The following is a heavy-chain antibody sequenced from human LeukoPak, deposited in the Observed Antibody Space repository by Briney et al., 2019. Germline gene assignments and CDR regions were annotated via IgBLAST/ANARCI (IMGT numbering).Heavy chain of an antibody. CDR3: ARHAVTTFFGY. J-gene: IGHJ4*02. D-gene: IGHD4-11*01. V-gene: IGHV4-39*01. CDR2: IYYSGST. CDR1: GGSISSSSYY. Sequence: SETLSLTCTVSGGSISSSSYYWGWIRRPPGKGLEWIGSIYYSGSTYYNPSLKSRVTISVDTSKNQFSLKLSSVTAADTAVYYCARHAVTTFFGYWGQGTLVTVSS.